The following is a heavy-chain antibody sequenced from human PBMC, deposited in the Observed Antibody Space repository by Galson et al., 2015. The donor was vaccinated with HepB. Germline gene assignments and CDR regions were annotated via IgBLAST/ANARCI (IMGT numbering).Heavy chain of an antibody. CDR2: IKQDGSEK. Sequence: SLRLSCAASGFTFSSYWMSWVRQAPGKGPEWVANIKQDGSEKYYVDSVTGRFTISRDNAKNSLYLQMNSLRAEDTAVYYCAREGYSSSWLGYWGQGTLVTVSS. CDR3: AREGYSSSWLGY. CDR1: GFTFSSYW. D-gene: IGHD6-13*01. V-gene: IGHV3-7*05. J-gene: IGHJ4*02.